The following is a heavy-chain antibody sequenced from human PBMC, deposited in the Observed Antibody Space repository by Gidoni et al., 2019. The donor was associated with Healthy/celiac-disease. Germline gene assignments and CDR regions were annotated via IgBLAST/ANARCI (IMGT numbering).Heavy chain of an antibody. CDR2: ISYDGSNK. CDR3: AAPHDYSNFDY. V-gene: IGHV3-30*03. J-gene: IGHJ4*02. Sequence: QVQLVESGGGVVHPGRSLRLSCAASGFTFSSYGMHWVRQAPGKGLAWVAVISYDGSNKYYADSVKGRFTISRDNSKNTLYLQMNSLRAEDTAVYYCAAPHDYSNFDYWGQGTLVTVSS. CDR1: GFTFSSYG. D-gene: IGHD4-4*01.